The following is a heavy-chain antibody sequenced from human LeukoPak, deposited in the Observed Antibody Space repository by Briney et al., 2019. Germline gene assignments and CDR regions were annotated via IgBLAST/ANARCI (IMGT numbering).Heavy chain of an antibody. CDR1: GGSISSGGYY. V-gene: IGHV4-31*03. Sequence: SETLSLTCTVSGGSISSGGYYYSWIRQHPGKGLEWIGYIYYSGSTYYNPSLKSRLTISVDTSKNQFSLKLTSVTAADTAVYYCARGPRSGRDDYFKNWGQGTLVTVSS. CDR2: IYYSGST. CDR3: ARGPRSGRDDYFKN. J-gene: IGHJ4*02.